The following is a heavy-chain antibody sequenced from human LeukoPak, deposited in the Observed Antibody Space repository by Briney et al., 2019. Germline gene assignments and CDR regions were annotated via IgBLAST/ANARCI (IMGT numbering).Heavy chain of an antibody. CDR2: IYYSGTT. CDR3: ARLLRWSEDGFDI. D-gene: IGHD2-15*01. J-gene: IGHJ3*02. Sequence: SETLSLTCTVSGGSIGSSNYYWGWIRQPPGKGLEWVGSIYYSGTTYYNPSLKSRVTISVDTSKNQFSLKLTSVTAADTAVYYCARLLRWSEDGFDIWGQGTVVAISS. V-gene: IGHV4-39*07. CDR1: GGSIGSSNYY.